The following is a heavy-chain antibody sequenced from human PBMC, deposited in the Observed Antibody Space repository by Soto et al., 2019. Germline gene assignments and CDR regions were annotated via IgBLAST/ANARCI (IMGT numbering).Heavy chain of an antibody. CDR2: IYATGTT. Sequence: SETLSLTCTVSGASISGFYWSWIRKSAGKGLEWIGRIYATGTTDYNPSLKSRVMMSVDTSKKQFSLKLRSVTAADTAVYYCVRDGTKTLRDWFDPWGQGISVTSPQ. D-gene: IGHD1-1*01. V-gene: IGHV4-4*07. CDR1: GASISGFY. J-gene: IGHJ5*02. CDR3: VRDGTKTLRDWFDP.